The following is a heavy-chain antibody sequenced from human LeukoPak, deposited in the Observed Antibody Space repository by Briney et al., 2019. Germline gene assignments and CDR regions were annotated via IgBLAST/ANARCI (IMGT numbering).Heavy chain of an antibody. V-gene: IGHV4-34*01. J-gene: IGHJ4*02. Sequence: PSETLSLTCAVYGGFFSGYYWSWIRQSPGKGLEWIGEINHSGSTNYNPSLKSRVTISVDTSKNQFSPRLSSVTAADTAVYYCARGYYDSSGYYSGSDYWGQGTLVTVSS. CDR2: INHSGST. D-gene: IGHD3-22*01. CDR1: GGFFSGYY. CDR3: ARGYYDSSGYYSGSDY.